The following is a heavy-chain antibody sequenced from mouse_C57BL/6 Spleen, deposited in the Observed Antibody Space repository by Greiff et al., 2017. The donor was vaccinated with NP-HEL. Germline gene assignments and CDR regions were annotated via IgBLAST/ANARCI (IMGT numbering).Heavy chain of an antibody. CDR1: GFTFSDYY. D-gene: IGHD1-1*01. Sequence: EVNVVESEGGLVQPGSSMKLSCTASGFTFSDYYMAWVRQVPEKGLEWVANINYDGSSTYYLDSLKSRFIISRDNAKNILYLQMSSLKSEDTATYYCARGRGGSSSWFAYWGQGTLVTVSA. J-gene: IGHJ3*01. V-gene: IGHV5-16*01. CDR2: INYDGSST. CDR3: ARGRGGSSSWFAY.